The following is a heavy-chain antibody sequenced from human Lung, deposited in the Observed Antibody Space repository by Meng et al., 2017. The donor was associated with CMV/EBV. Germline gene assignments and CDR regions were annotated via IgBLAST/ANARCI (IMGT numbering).Heavy chain of an antibody. D-gene: IGHD5-18*01. Sequence: GGSLRLXXAASGFTVSSNYMSWVRQAPGKGLEWVSIIYGAGTTKYADSVKGRFTFSRDNSKNTLYLQMNSLRAEDTAVYYCARVGRVTMYFFDYWGQGTLVTFSS. CDR2: IYGAGTT. CDR3: ARVGRVTMYFFDY. J-gene: IGHJ4*02. CDR1: GFTVSSNY. V-gene: IGHV3-66*02.